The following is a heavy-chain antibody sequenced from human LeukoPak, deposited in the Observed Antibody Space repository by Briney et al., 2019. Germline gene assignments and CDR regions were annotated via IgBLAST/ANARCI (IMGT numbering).Heavy chain of an antibody. V-gene: IGHV1-69*10. Sequence: AASVKVSCKASGGTFSSYAISWVRQAPGQGLEWMGGIIPILGIANYAQKFQGRVTITADKSTSTAYMELSSLRSEDTAVYYCAREPPGVAHKGFDYWGQGTLVTVSS. CDR3: AREPPGVAHKGFDY. D-gene: IGHD2-21*01. J-gene: IGHJ4*02. CDR1: GGTFSSYA. CDR2: IIPILGIA.